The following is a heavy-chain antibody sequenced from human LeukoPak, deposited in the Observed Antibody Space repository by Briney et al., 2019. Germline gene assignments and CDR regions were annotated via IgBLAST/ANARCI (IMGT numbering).Heavy chain of an antibody. Sequence: GGSLRLSCAASGFTFSSYSMNWVRQAPGKGLEWVSYISSSSSTIYYADSVEGRFTISRDNAKNSLYLQMNSLRAEDTAVYYCARDRSPGNFDYWGQGTLVTVSS. J-gene: IGHJ4*02. V-gene: IGHV3-48*01. CDR2: ISSSSSTI. D-gene: IGHD3-10*01. CDR3: ARDRSPGNFDY. CDR1: GFTFSSYS.